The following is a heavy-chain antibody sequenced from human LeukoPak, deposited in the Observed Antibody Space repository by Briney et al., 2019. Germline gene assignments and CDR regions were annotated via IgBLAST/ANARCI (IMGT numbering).Heavy chain of an antibody. CDR1: GGSFSGYY. V-gene: IGHV4-34*01. CDR2: INHSGST. J-gene: IGHJ5*02. D-gene: IGHD3-3*01. CDR3: ARGYDFWSGYFNSRKWFDP. Sequence: SETLSLTCAVYGGSFSGYYWSWIRQPPGKGLEWFGEINHSGSTNYNPSLKSRVTISVDTSKNQFSLKLSSVTAADTAVYYCARGYDFWSGYFNSRKWFDPWGQGTLVTVSS.